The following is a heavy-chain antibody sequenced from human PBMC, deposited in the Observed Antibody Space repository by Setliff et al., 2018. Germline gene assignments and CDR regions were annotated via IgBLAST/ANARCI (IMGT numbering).Heavy chain of an antibody. CDR2: IYYSGST. CDR1: GGSISSSSYY. Sequence: SETLSLTCTVSGGSISSSSYYWGWIRQPPGKGLEWIGSIYYSGSTYYNPSLKSRVTISVDTSKNQFSLKLSSVTAADTAVYYCARDRITIFGVIIPFDYWGQGTLVTVSS. D-gene: IGHD3-3*01. J-gene: IGHJ4*02. CDR3: ARDRITIFGVIIPFDY. V-gene: IGHV4-39*07.